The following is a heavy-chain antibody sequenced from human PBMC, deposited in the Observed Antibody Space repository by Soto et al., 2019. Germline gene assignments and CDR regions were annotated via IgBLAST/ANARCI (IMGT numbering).Heavy chain of an antibody. CDR2: ISAYNGNT. CDR1: GYTFTSYG. CDR3: ARVIHYYDSSGYYPNRFDP. J-gene: IGHJ5*02. D-gene: IGHD3-22*01. Sequence: ASVKVSCKASGYTFTSYGISWVRQAPGQGLEWMGWISAYNGNTNYAQKLQGRVTMTTDTSTSTAYMELRSVRAGDRAVYYCARVIHYYDSSGYYPNRFDPWGQATLVTVS. V-gene: IGHV1-18*01.